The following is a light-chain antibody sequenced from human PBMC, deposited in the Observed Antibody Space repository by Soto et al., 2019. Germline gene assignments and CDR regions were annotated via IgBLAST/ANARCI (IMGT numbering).Light chain of an antibody. Sequence: DIQMTQSPSSLSASVGDRVTITCRESQSISSYLNWYQQKPGKAPKLLFYAASILQSGVPSSFSGSGSGTDFTLTISSLQPEDFATYYCQQSYSTPRTFGQGTK. V-gene: IGKV1-39*01. CDR1: QSISSY. J-gene: IGKJ1*01. CDR2: AAS. CDR3: QQSYSTPRT.